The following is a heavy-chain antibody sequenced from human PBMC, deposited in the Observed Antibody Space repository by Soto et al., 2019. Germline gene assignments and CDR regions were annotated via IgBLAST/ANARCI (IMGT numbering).Heavy chain of an antibody. V-gene: IGHV4-4*07. CDR3: AGDEPVLGFDY. Sequence: SETLSLTCTVSGGSITNYYWAWIRQPAGKGLEWIGRIYTSGSTNYNPSLKSRVTMSVDTSKNQFSLKLSSVTAAATAVYYCAGDEPVLGFDYRGQGPLVTVSS. D-gene: IGHD2-15*01. J-gene: IGHJ4*02. CDR1: GGSITNYY. CDR2: IYTSGST.